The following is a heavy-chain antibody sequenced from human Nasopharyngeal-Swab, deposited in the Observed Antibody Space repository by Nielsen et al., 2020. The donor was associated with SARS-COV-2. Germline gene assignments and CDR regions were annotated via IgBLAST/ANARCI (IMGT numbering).Heavy chain of an antibody. CDR2: ISSSSSYT. CDR1: GFTFSDYY. J-gene: IGHJ3*02. CDR3: ARVQWRDNAFDI. Sequence: GESLKISCAASGFTFSDYYMSWIRQAPGKGLEWVSYISSSSSYTNYADSVKGRFTISGDNAKNSLYLQMNSLRAEDTAVYYCARVQWRDNAFDIWGQGTMVTVSS. D-gene: IGHD6-19*01. V-gene: IGHV3-11*06.